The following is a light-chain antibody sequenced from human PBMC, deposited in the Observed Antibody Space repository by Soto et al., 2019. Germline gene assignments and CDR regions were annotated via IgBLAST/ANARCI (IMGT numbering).Light chain of an antibody. CDR3: QVWDSSSDHVV. J-gene: IGLJ2*01. CDR1: NTGSKS. Sequence: SYELTQPPSVSVAPGKTARITCGGNNTGSKSVHWYQQKPGQAPVLVIYYDSDRPSGIPERFSGSNSGNTATLTISRVEAGDEADYYCQVWDSSSDHVVFGGVTKVTVL. V-gene: IGLV3-21*04. CDR2: YDS.